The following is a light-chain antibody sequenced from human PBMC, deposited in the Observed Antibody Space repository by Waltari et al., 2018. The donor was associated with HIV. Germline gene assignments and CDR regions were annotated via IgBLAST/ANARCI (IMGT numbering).Light chain of an antibody. V-gene: IGKV1-12*01. CDR2: YAS. J-gene: IGKJ3*01. CDR1: QDISNS. Sequence: DIQMTQSPSSVSGSVGDRVTLNCRASQDISNSLAWYQQRPGKAPKLLIYYASNLQTGVPSRFSGSGSGTDFTLTISSLQPEDFATYYCQQASFFPLTFGPGTKVEVK. CDR3: QQASFFPLT.